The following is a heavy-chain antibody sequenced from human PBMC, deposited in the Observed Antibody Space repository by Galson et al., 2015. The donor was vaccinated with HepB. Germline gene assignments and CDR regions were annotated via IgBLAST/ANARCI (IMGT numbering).Heavy chain of an antibody. CDR1: GFTFSTYA. D-gene: IGHD2-2*01. CDR3: AKTALPTPGPPYFDY. CDR2: ITGSGGDT. V-gene: IGHV3-23*01. J-gene: IGHJ4*02. Sequence: SLRLSCAVSGFTFSTYAMTWVRQAPGKGLEWVSRITGSGGDTYYADSVRGRFTIPRDNSKNTLYLQMNSLRAEDTAVYYCAKTALPTPGPPYFDYWGQGTLVIVSS.